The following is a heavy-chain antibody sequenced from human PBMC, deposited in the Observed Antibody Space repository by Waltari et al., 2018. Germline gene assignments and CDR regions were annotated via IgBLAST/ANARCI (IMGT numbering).Heavy chain of an antibody. V-gene: IGHV3-30*02. CDR3: AKDAFGNTYLDF. D-gene: IGHD2-2*02. Sequence: QVNLVESGGGVVQPGGSLRLSCATSGFTFSNFGMHWVRQAPGKGLGWVAFIWVDGSDKFYADSVRGRFTISRDNSARTLYLDMDSLRLDDTAMYYCAKDAFGNTYLDFWGQGTLVTVSS. CDR2: IWVDGSDK. CDR1: GFTFSNFG. J-gene: IGHJ4*02.